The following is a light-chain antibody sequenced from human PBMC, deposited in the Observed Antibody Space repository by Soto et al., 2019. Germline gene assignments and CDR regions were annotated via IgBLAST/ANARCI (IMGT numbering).Light chain of an antibody. CDR2: KAS. CDR1: QSIGSW. CDR3: QQYSVYSWT. J-gene: IGKJ1*01. V-gene: IGKV1-5*03. Sequence: DIQMTQSPSTLSASVGDRVTITCRASQSIGSWLAWYQQKPGEAPKLLIYKASSLDSGVPSRFSGSGSGTEFTLTISSLQPDDFAAYYCQQYSVYSWTFGQGTKVEIK.